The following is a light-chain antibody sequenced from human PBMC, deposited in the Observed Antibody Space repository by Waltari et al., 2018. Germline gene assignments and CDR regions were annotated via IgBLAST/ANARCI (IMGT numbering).Light chain of an antibody. CDR3: CSYAGSYTFVV. CDR2: DVS. V-gene: IGLV2-11*01. J-gene: IGLJ2*01. Sequence: QSALTQPRSVSGSPGQSVTISCTGTSSDVGGYNYLPWYQQHPGKAPKLMIYDVSKRPSGVPDRFSGSKSGNTASLTISGLQAEDEADYYCCSYAGSYTFVVFGGGTKLTVL. CDR1: SSDVGGYNY.